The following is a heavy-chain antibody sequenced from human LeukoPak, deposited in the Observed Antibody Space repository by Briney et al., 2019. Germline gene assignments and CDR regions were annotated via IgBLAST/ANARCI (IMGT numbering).Heavy chain of an antibody. D-gene: IGHD2-2*01. CDR3: ARGSLGYCSSTSCPYYFDY. CDR1: GGTFSSYA. CDR2: IIPIFGTA. Sequence: ASVKVSCKASGGTFSSYAISWVRQAPGQGLEWMGGIIPIFGTANYTQKFQGRVTITTDESMSTAYMELSSLRSEDTAVYYCARGSLGYCSSTSCPYYFDYWGQGTLVTVSS. V-gene: IGHV1-69*05. J-gene: IGHJ4*02.